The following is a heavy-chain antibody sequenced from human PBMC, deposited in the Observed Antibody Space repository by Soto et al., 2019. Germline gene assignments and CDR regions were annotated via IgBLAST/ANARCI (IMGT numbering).Heavy chain of an antibody. V-gene: IGHV4-59*01. D-gene: IGHD3-16*01. J-gene: IGHJ4*02. CDR2: IYYSGST. CDR1: VGSISSYY. Sequence: SSETLSLTCTVSVGSISSYYWSWIRQPPGKGLEWIGYIYYSGSTNYNPSLKSRVTISVDTSKNQFSLKLSSVTAADTAVYYCARDGGGLDRYFDYCGQGTLVTVSS. CDR3: ARDGGGLDRYFDY.